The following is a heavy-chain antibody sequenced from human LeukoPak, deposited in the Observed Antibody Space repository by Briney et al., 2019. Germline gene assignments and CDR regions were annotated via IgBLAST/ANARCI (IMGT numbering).Heavy chain of an antibody. Sequence: KAGESLQISCKGSGYSFTSYWIGWVRQVPGKGLEWMGIIYPGDSDTRYSPPFQGQVTISPDKSISTAYLQWSSLKASDTAMYYCARSKGSWLRFSHFDYWGQGTLVTVSS. V-gene: IGHV5-51*01. J-gene: IGHJ4*02. CDR2: IYPGDSDT. D-gene: IGHD5-12*01. CDR3: ARSKGSWLRFSHFDY. CDR1: GYSFTSYW.